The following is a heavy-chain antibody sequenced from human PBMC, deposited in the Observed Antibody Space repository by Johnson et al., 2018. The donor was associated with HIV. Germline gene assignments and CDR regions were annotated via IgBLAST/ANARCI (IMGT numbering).Heavy chain of an antibody. CDR3: AREKPRLVQGVLDAFDI. J-gene: IGHJ3*02. D-gene: IGHD3-10*01. Sequence: VQLVESGGGVVQPGGSLRLSCAASGFSFSSYGMYWVRQAPGKGLEWVANIKQEGSEKYYVDSVKGRFTISRDNAKKSLFLLMNSLRAEDTAVYYCAREKPRLVQGVLDAFDIWGQGTMVTVSS. CDR2: IKQEGSEK. V-gene: IGHV3-7*03. CDR1: GFSFSSYG.